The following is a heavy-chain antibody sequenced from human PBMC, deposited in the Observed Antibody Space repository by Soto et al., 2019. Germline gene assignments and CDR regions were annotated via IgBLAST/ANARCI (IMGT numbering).Heavy chain of an antibody. CDR3: ARDRVESGYPEYFQH. CDR1: GFTVSSNY. J-gene: IGHJ1*01. D-gene: IGHD3-22*01. CDR2: IYSGGST. Sequence: EVQLVESGGGLIQPGGSLRLSCAASGFTVSSNYMSWVRQAPGKGLEWVSVIYSGGSTYYADSVKGRFTIHRDNSKNTLYLQLNRLRAEDTAVYYCARDRVESGYPEYFQHWGQGTLVTVSS. V-gene: IGHV3-53*01.